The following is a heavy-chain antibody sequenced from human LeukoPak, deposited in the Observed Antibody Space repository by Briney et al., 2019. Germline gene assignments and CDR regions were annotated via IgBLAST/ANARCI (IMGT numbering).Heavy chain of an antibody. J-gene: IGHJ4*02. Sequence: GGSLRLSCAASGFTFNNYGMHWVRQAPGKGLEWVSYITSSGTSIHYADSVKGRFTISRDNAKNSLYLQMNSLRVEDTAVYYCASLDRGSYYSFDYWGQGTLVTVSS. CDR3: ASLDRGSYYSFDY. CDR1: GFTFNNYG. D-gene: IGHD1-26*01. V-gene: IGHV3-48*04. CDR2: ITSSGTSI.